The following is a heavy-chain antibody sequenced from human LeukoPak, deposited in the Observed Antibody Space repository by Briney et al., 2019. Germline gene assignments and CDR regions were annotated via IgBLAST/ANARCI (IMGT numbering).Heavy chain of an antibody. V-gene: IGHV3-7*01. CDR1: GFTVSSYW. J-gene: IGHJ3*02. D-gene: IGHD3-22*01. Sequence: GGSLRLSCAASGFTVSSYWMSWVRQAPGKGLEWVANIKQDGSEKYYVDSVKGRFTISRDNAKNSLYLQMNSLRAEDTAVYYCARVSNYYDSTDAFDIWGQGTMVTVSS. CDR2: IKQDGSEK. CDR3: ARVSNYYDSTDAFDI.